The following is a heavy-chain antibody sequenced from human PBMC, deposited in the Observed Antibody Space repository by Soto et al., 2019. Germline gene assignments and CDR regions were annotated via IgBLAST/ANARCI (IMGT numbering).Heavy chain of an antibody. J-gene: IGHJ4*02. Sequence: SETLSLTCAVYGGSFSGYYWSWIRQPPGKGLEWIGEINHSGSTNYNPSLKSRVTISVDTSKNQFSLKLSSVTAADTAVYYCARDKSGSYYDYWGQGTLVTVSS. CDR1: GGSFSGYY. CDR3: ARDKSGSYYDY. D-gene: IGHD1-26*01. V-gene: IGHV4-34*01. CDR2: INHSGST.